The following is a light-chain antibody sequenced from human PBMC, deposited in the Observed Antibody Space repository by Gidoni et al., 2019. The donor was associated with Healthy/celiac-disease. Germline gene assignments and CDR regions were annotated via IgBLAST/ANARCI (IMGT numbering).Light chain of an antibody. J-gene: IGKJ2*01. CDR3: QQYNNWPYT. Sequence: EIVMTQSPATLSVSPGERATLSCRASQSVSSNLAWYQQKPGQAPRLLIYGASTRATGIPARFSGSGSGTEFTLTSSSRQSEDFAVYYCQQYNNWPYTFGQGTKLEIK. CDR1: QSVSSN. CDR2: GAS. V-gene: IGKV3-15*01.